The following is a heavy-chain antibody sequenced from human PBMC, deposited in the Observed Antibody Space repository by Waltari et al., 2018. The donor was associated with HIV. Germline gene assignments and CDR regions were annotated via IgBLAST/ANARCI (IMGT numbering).Heavy chain of an antibody. Sequence: EVQLVESGGGLVQRGGSLRLSCVAAGFTSSSYWMNWVRQAPGKGLVWVSRINSDGSSTNYSDSVKGRFTISRDNAKNTVYLQMNSLRAEDTALYYCASLYNYVWGSPPPFDYWGQGTLVTVSS. CDR2: INSDGSST. J-gene: IGHJ4*02. CDR1: GFTSSSYW. V-gene: IGHV3-74*01. D-gene: IGHD3-16*01. CDR3: ASLYNYVWGSPPPFDY.